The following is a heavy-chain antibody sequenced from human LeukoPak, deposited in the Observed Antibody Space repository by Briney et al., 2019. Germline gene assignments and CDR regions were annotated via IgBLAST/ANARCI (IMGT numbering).Heavy chain of an antibody. D-gene: IGHD2-2*01. J-gene: IGHJ5*02. CDR1: GGSISSYY. V-gene: IGHV4-59*01. Sequence: SETLSLTCTVSGGSISSYYWSWLRQPPGKGLEWIGYIYYSGSTNYNPSLKSRVTISVDTSKNQFSLKLSSVTAADTAVYYCARAAGYCSSTSCYWVDPWGQGTLVTVSS. CDR2: IYYSGST. CDR3: ARAAGYCSSTSCYWVDP.